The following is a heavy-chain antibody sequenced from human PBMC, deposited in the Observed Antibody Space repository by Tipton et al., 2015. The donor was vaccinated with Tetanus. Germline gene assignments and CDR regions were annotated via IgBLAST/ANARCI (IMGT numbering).Heavy chain of an antibody. D-gene: IGHD2-2*01. J-gene: IGHJ4*02. CDR2: IKPDGSGK. V-gene: IGHV3-7*01. Sequence: SLRLSCAASGFTFSNYWMSWVRQVPGKGLEWVGNIKPDGSGKYYVDSVKGRFTISRDNAKNSLYLQMNSLRPEDTAVYYCARYVATRTIGYWGQGSLVTVSS. CDR1: GFTFSNYW. CDR3: ARYVATRTIGY.